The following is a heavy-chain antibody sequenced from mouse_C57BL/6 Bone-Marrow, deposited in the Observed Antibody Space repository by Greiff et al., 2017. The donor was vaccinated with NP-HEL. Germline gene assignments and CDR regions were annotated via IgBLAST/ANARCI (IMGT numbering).Heavy chain of an antibody. V-gene: IGHV1-82*01. CDR2: IYPGDGDT. CDR3: ARWTD. CDR1: GYAFSSSW. J-gene: IGHJ3*01. Sequence: VQLQQSGPELVKPGASVKISCKASGYAFSSSWMNWVKQRPGKGLEWIGRIYPGDGDTNSNGKFKGKATLTADKSSSTAYMQLSSLTSEDSAVYFCARWTDWGQGTLVTVSA.